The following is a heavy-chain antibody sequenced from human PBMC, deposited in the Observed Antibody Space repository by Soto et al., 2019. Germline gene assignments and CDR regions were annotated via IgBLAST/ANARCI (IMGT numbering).Heavy chain of an antibody. CDR3: AKDGVSGSYYGLSYYYGMDV. CDR1: GFTFSSYA. V-gene: IGHV3-23*01. J-gene: IGHJ6*02. Sequence: GGSLRLSCAASGFTFSSYAMSWVRQAPGKGLEWVSAISGSGGSTYYADSVKGRFTISRDNSKNTLYLQMNSLRAEDTAVYYCAKDGVSGSYYGLSYYYGMDVWGQGTTVTVSS. D-gene: IGHD1-26*01. CDR2: ISGSGGST.